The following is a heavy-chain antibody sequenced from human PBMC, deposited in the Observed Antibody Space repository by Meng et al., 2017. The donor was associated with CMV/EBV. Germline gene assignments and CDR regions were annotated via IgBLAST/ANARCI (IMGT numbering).Heavy chain of an antibody. CDR3: ARMGHSDSSGYYGYFDY. D-gene: IGHD3-22*01. Sequence: TFSDRYMEWVRQTPGKVLECVGRTADKSNNYITEYAPSVKGRFAISRDILKNALYLQMNDLNIGDTAVYYCARMGHSDSSGYYGYFDYWGQGSLVTVSS. J-gene: IGHJ4*02. CDR1: TFSDRY. CDR2: TADKSNNYIT. V-gene: IGHV3-72*01.